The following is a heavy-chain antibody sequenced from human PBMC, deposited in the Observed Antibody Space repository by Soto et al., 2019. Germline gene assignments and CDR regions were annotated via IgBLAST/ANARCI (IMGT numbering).Heavy chain of an antibody. CDR2: IYYSGST. CDR1: GGSISSYY. CDR3: ARGPDIAAAGYFDY. Sequence: QVQLQESGPGLVKPSETLSLTCTVSGGSISSYYWSWIRQPPGKGLEWIGYIYYSGSTNYNPSLKRRVTMSVDTSKNQFSLKLSSVTAADTAVYYCARGPDIAAAGYFDYWGQGTLVTVSS. J-gene: IGHJ4*02. D-gene: IGHD6-13*01. V-gene: IGHV4-59*01.